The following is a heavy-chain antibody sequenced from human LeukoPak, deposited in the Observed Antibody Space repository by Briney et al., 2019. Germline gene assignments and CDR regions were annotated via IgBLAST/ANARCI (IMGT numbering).Heavy chain of an antibody. Sequence: PGGSLRLSCAASGFTFSSYAMSWVRQAPGKGLQWASAISSSGGSTYYPDSMKGRFTISRDNPKNTLFLQLNSLSAVDPAVYYCAKEVDRWFGEVDYCDYWGKGTLVNVSS. D-gene: IGHD3-10*01. CDR1: GFTFSSYA. J-gene: IGHJ4*02. V-gene: IGHV3-23*01. CDR3: AKEVDRWFGEVDYCDY. CDR2: ISSSGGST.